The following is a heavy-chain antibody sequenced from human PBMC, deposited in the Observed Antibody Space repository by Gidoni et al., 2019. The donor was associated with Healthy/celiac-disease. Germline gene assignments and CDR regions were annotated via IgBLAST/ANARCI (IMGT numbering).Heavy chain of an antibody. Sequence: QVQLVQSGAEVKKPGSSVKVYCKAYGGAFSSYAISWVRQAPGQGLEWRGGIIPIFGTANYAQKFQGRVTITADKSTSTAYIELSSLRSEDTAVYYCARGYIYGPSGPFEPVDYWGQGTLVTVSS. CDR1: GGAFSSYA. CDR2: IIPIFGTA. V-gene: IGHV1-69*06. D-gene: IGHD5-18*01. CDR3: ARGYIYGPSGPFEPVDY. J-gene: IGHJ4*02.